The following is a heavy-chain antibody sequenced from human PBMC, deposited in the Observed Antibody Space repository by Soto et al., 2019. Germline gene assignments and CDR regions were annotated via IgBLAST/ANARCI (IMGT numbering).Heavy chain of an antibody. V-gene: IGHV4-59*04. CDR2: IYYSGST. J-gene: IGHJ4*02. CDR3: AREHWNFDY. D-gene: IGHD1-1*01. CDR1: GGSLSSYC. Sequence: SVTLSVTCTVAGGSLSSYCWSWIRQPPGKGLEWIGYIYYSGSTYYNPSLKSRVTISVDTSKNQFSLKLSSVTAADTAVYYCAREHWNFDYWGQGTLVTVSS.